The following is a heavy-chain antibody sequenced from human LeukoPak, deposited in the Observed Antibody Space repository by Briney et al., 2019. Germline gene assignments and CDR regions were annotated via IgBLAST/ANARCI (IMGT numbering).Heavy chain of an antibody. J-gene: IGHJ4*02. CDR2: IYTSGST. CDR1: GGPISSGRYY. Sequence: SQTLSLTCTVSGGPISSGRYYWSWIRQPAGKGLEWIGRIYTSGSTNYNPSLKSRVTISVDTSKNQFSLKLSSVTAADTAVYYCARSGWHSSGYPITFDYWGQGTLVTVSS. D-gene: IGHD3-22*01. CDR3: ARSGWHSSGYPITFDY. V-gene: IGHV4-61*02.